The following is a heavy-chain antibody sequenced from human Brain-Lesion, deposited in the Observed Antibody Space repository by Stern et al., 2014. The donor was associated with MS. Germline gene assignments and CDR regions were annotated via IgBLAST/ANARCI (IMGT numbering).Heavy chain of an antibody. CDR3: ARDQRGITIFGVVTDYYYLGMDV. CDR1: GYIFTGYY. J-gene: IGHJ6*02. Sequence: QLVQSGAEVKKTGASVKVSCKTSGYIFTGYYIHWVRQAPGQGLEWMAWTNPHTGGTTDAQKFQGRVTMSRDPSISTAYVELSSLTSDDTAVYYCARDQRGITIFGVVTDYYYLGMDVWGQGTTVTVSS. CDR2: TNPHTGGT. D-gene: IGHD3-3*01. V-gene: IGHV1-2*02.